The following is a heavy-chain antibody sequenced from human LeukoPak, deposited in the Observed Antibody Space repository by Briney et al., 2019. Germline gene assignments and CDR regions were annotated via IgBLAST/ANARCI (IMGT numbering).Heavy chain of an antibody. CDR1: GGSISSGSYY. D-gene: IGHD3-22*01. CDR3: ASRPYYDSSGYYLRYWPYQH. V-gene: IGHV4-61*02. CDR2: IYTSGST. Sequence: PSQTLSLTCTVSGGSISSGSYYWSWIRQPAGKGLEWIGRIYTSGSTNYNPSLKSRDTISVDTSKNQFSLKLSSVTAADTAVYYCASRPYYDSSGYYLRYWPYQHWGQGTLVTVSS. J-gene: IGHJ1*01.